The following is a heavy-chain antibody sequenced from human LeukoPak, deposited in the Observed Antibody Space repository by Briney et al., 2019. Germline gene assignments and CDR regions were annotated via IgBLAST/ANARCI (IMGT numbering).Heavy chain of an antibody. Sequence: GGSLRLSCAASGFTFSSDAMSWVSQAPGKGLEWVSAISGSGGSTYYADSVQGRFTISRDNSKSTLCLQMNSLRAEDTAVYYCAKQLGYCSDGSCYFPYWGQGTLVTVSS. D-gene: IGHD2-15*01. CDR1: GFTFSSDA. V-gene: IGHV3-23*01. J-gene: IGHJ4*02. CDR2: ISGSGGST. CDR3: AKQLGYCSDGSCYFPY.